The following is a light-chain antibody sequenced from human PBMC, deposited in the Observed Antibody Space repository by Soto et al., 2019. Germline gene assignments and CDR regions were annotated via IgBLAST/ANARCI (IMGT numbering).Light chain of an antibody. CDR2: TLS. Sequence: DIVMTQTPLSLPVTPGEPASISCRSSQSLLDSDDGNTYLDWYLQKPGQSPQLLIYTLSYRASGXPXRXTGSGSGTDFTLKISRVEAEDVGVYYCMQRIEFPSYTFGQGTKLEIK. J-gene: IGKJ2*01. CDR1: QSLLDSDDGNTY. CDR3: MQRIEFPSYT. V-gene: IGKV2-40*01.